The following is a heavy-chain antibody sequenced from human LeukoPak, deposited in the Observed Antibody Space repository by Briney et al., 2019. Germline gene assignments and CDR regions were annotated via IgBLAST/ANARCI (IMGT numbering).Heavy chain of an antibody. D-gene: IGHD3-9*01. CDR1: GFIFNNYY. J-gene: IGHJ5*02. CDR3: ARERHFDWLGGWFDP. Sequence: GSLRLSCAASGFIFNNYYMSWVRQAPGKGLEWVAIIKQDGSEKYYVDSVKGRFTISRDNAKNSLYLQMNALRAEDTAVYYCARERHFDWLGGWFDPWGQGTLVTVSS. V-gene: IGHV3-7*01. CDR2: IKQDGSEK.